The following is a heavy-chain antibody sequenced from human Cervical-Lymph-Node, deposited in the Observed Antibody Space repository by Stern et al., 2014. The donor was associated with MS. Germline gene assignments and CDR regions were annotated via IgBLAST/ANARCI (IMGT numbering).Heavy chain of an antibody. V-gene: IGHV3-23*04. Sequence: EVQLVASGGGLAQPGGSLRLSWAASGFTFSTYAMRWVRQAPGKGLEWVSNISGSGGKPYYADSVQDRFTISRANSKNTLYLQMSSLRAEDTALYYCAKDRGGIHFEYWGQGTLVTVSS. J-gene: IGHJ4*02. CDR2: ISGSGGKP. D-gene: IGHD2-15*01. CDR1: GFTFSTYA. CDR3: AKDRGGIHFEY.